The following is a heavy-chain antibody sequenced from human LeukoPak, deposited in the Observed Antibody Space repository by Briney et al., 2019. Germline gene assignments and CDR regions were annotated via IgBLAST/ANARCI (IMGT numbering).Heavy chain of an antibody. J-gene: IGHJ3*02. CDR2: IWYDGSNK. CDR1: GFTFSSYG. Sequence: PGGSLRLSCAASGFTFSSYGMHWVRQAPGKGLEWVAVIWYDGSNKYYADSVKGRFTISRDNSKNTLYLQMNSLRAEDTAVYYCARDRTRTGDLPLDAFDIWGQGTMVTVSS. D-gene: IGHD7-27*01. V-gene: IGHV3-33*01. CDR3: ARDRTRTGDLPLDAFDI.